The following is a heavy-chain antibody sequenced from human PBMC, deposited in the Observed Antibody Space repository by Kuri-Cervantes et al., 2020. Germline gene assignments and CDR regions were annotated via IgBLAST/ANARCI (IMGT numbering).Heavy chain of an antibody. CDR1: GFTFSSYG. J-gene: IGHJ4*02. V-gene: IGHV3-48*02. CDR2: ISSNSQTI. CDR3: ARDPSGSPGY. Sequence: GESLKISCAASGFTFSSYGMHWVRQAPGKGLEWVSYISSNSQTIFYADSVKGRFTISRDNARDSLYLQMNSLRDEDTAVYYCARDPSGSPGYWGQGTLVTVSS. D-gene: IGHD1-26*01.